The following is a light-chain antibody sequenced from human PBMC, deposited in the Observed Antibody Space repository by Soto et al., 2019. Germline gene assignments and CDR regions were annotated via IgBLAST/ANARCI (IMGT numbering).Light chain of an antibody. CDR1: QSVSSY. V-gene: IGKV3-11*01. J-gene: IGKJ5*01. Sequence: EIVLTQSPATLSLSPGERATLSCRASQSVSSYLAWYQQKSGQAPRLLIYDASNRATGIPARFSGSGSGTDFTLTIISLEPEDFAVYYCQQRSNWPITFGQGTRLEIK. CDR2: DAS. CDR3: QQRSNWPIT.